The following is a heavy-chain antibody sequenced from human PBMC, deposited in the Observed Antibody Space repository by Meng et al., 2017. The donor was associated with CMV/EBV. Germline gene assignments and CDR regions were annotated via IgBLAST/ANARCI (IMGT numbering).Heavy chain of an antibody. CDR1: GFTFSDYY. D-gene: IGHD3-3*01. V-gene: IGHV3-11*04. Sequence: GGSLRLSCAASGFTFSDYYMSWIRQAPGKGLEWVSYISSSGSTIYYADSVKGRFTISRDNAKNSLYLQMNSLRAEDTAVYYCASAYGFWSGYRHYFDYWGQGTLVTVSS. J-gene: IGHJ4*02. CDR3: ASAYGFWSGYRHYFDY. CDR2: ISSSGSTI.